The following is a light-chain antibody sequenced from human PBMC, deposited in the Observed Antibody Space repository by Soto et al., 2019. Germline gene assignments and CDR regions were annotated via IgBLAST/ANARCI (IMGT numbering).Light chain of an antibody. J-gene: IGLJ1*01. CDR2: SDN. V-gene: IGLV1-44*01. CDR3: AAWDGSLNGHV. Sequence: QSVLTQPPSVSGAPGQTVTISCSGSSSNIGGNTENWFQQLPGTAPKQLIYSDNQRPSGVPDRFSGSKSGTSASLAISGLQSEDEADYYCAAWDGSLNGHVFGSGTKLTVL. CDR1: SSNIGGNT.